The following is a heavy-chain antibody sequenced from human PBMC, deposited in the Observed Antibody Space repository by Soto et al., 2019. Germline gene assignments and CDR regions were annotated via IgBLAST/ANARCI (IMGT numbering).Heavy chain of an antibody. CDR2: IYYSGST. CDR3: ARKSDALCFGEERTFDI. Sequence: QLQLQESGPGLVKPSETLSLTCTVSGGSISSSSYYWGWIRQPPGKGLEWIGSIYYSGSTYYNPSLKSRVTISVDTSKNQFSLKLSSVTAADTAVYYCARKSDALCFGEERTFDIWGQGTMVTVSS. J-gene: IGHJ3*02. D-gene: IGHD3-10*01. CDR1: GGSISSSSYY. V-gene: IGHV4-39*01.